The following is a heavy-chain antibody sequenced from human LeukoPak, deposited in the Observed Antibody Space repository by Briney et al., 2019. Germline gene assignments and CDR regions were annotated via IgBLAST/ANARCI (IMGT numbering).Heavy chain of an antibody. CDR2: ISSSGTYI. V-gene: IGHV3-21*04. D-gene: IGHD3-22*01. Sequence: PGGSLRLSCAASGFTFSSYEMNWVRQAPGKGLEWVSSISSSGTYIYFADSVKGRFTISRDNAKNSLYLQMNSLRAEDTAVYYCARGSPVVVGDYYYYMDVWGKGTTVTVSS. CDR1: GFTFSSYE. J-gene: IGHJ6*03. CDR3: ARGSPVVVGDYYYYMDV.